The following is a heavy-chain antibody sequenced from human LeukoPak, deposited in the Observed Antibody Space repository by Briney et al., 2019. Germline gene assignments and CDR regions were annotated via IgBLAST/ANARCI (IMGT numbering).Heavy chain of an antibody. CDR2: ISSSSSTT. J-gene: IGHJ4*02. CDR1: GFTFSSYN. Sequence: GGSLRLSCAASGFTFSSYNMNWVRQAPGKGLEWVSYISSSSSTTYYTDSVKGRFSISRDNSKNTLYLQVNSLRADDTAVYYCANSGLNRFEYWGQGALVTVSS. CDR3: ANSGLNRFEY. D-gene: IGHD2-15*01. V-gene: IGHV3-48*01.